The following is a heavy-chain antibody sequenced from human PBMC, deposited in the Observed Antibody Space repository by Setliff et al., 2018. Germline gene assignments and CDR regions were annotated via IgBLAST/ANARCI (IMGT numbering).Heavy chain of an antibody. CDR1: GFTFSDYY. D-gene: IGHD6-19*01. J-gene: IGHJ3*02. CDR2: ISMSGGTI. Sequence: GGSLRLSCAASGFTFSDYYMSWIRQAPGKGLEWVSHISMSGGTIYYADSVKGRFAISRDNAKNSLYLQMNSLRAEDTAVYYCAKNTEWLGDSYDAFDSWGQGTMVTVSS. V-gene: IGHV3-11*04. CDR3: AKNTEWLGDSYDAFDS.